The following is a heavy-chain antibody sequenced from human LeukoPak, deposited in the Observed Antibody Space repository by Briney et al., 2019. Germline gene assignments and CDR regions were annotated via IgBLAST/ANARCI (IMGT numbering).Heavy chain of an antibody. Sequence: PGGSLRLSCAASGFTFRSYAMHWVRQAPGKGLQWVAVISYDGSNKYHTDSVKGRFTISRDNSKNTLYLQMNSLRAEDTAVYYCAKDSEIAAAGSYWYFDLWGRGTLVTVSS. CDR3: AKDSEIAAAGSYWYFDL. CDR2: ISYDGSNK. V-gene: IGHV3-30-3*01. D-gene: IGHD6-13*01. CDR1: GFTFRSYA. J-gene: IGHJ2*01.